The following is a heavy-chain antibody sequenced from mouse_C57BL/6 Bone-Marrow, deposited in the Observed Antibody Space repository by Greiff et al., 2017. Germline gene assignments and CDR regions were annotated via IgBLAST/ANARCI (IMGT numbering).Heavy chain of an antibody. CDR3: ARHGNAYYYAMDY. V-gene: IGHV5-17*01. Sequence: EVKLVESGGGLVKPGGSLKLSCAASGFTFSDYGMHWVRQAPEKGLEWVAYISSGSSTISYADTVKGRFPISRDNAKNTLFLQMTSLRSEDTAMDYCARHGNAYYYAMDYWGQGTSVTVSS. CDR2: ISSGSSTI. J-gene: IGHJ4*01. CDR1: GFTFSDYG. D-gene: IGHD2-1*01.